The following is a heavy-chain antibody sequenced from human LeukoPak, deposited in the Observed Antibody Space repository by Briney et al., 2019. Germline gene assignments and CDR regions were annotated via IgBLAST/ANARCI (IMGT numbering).Heavy chain of an antibody. CDR3: AKDFIAAETYSSYGMDV. D-gene: IGHD6-13*01. V-gene: IGHV3-23*01. CDR1: GFTFSSYA. Sequence: GGSLRLSCAASGFTFSSYAMSWVRQAPGKGLEWVSAISGSGGSTYYADSVKGRFTISRDNSKNTLYLQMNSLRAEDTAVYYCAKDFIAAETYSSYGMDVGAKGTTAPVPS. CDR2: ISGSGGST. J-gene: IGHJ6*04.